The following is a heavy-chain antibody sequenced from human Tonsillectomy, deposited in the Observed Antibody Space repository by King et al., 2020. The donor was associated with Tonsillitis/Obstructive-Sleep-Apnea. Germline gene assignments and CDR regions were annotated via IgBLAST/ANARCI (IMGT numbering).Heavy chain of an antibody. J-gene: IGHJ4*01. CDR2: XSSHGDST. D-gene: IGHD1-26*01. CDR3: ARIXPPGRXGPXXY. CDR1: GFTFRSYA. Sequence: VQLVESGGGLVQPGGSLRLSCAASGFTFRSYAMHWVRQAPGXGLEYVSTXSSHGDSTYYANXVKGRFTXSRDISNNTLFLQMGGLRIEDMAVYYCARIXPPGRXGPXXYWGXXXLVTVSS. V-gene: IGHV3-64*01.